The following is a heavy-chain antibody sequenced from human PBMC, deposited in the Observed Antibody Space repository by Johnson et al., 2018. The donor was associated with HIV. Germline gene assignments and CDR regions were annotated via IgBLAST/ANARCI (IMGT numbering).Heavy chain of an antibody. CDR2: IWYDGSNK. J-gene: IGHJ3*01. D-gene: IGHD2-2*01. V-gene: IGHV3-33*01. CDR3: ARPNQLLFYPDAFDF. CDR1: GFTFSSYG. Sequence: QVQLVESGGGVVQPGRSLRLSCAASGFTFSSYGMHWVRQAPGKVLEWVAVIWYDGSNKYYADSVKGRFTISRDNSKNTLYLQMNSLRAEDTAVYYCARPNQLLFYPDAFDFWGQGTMVTVSS.